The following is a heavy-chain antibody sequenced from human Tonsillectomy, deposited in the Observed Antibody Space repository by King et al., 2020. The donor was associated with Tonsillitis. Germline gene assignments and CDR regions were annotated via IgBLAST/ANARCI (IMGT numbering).Heavy chain of an antibody. Sequence: VQLQQWGAGLLKPSETLSLTCAVYGGSFSGYYWSWIRQPPGKGLEWIGEINHSGSTNYNPSLKSRVTVSVDTSKNQLSLQLSSVTAEDTAVYYCARGGCAAAGTWWFDPWGQGTLVTVSS. CDR3: ARGGCAAAGTWWFDP. CDR1: GGSFSGYY. J-gene: IGHJ5*02. V-gene: IGHV4-34*01. D-gene: IGHD6-13*01. CDR2: INHSGST.